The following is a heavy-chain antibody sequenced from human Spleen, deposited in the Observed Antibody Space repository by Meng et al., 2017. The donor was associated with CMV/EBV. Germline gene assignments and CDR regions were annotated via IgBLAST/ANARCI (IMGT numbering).Heavy chain of an antibody. D-gene: IGHD3-16*01. CDR2: ISGNTGFI. CDR1: GFTFDDFA. Sequence: GGSLRLSCAASGFTFDDFAMHWVRQSPGEGLEWVEGISGNTGFIGYADSAKGRFTISRDNAKTTLSLQMNALSPEDTALYYCPKGGGARVTFDAFDVWGQGTTVTVSS. CDR3: PKGGGARVTFDAFDV. V-gene: IGHV3-9*01. J-gene: IGHJ6*02.